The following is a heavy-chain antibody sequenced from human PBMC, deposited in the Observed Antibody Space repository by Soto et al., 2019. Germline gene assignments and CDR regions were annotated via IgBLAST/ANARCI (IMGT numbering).Heavy chain of an antibody. CDR1: GVSVRGYY. V-gene: IGHV4-59*02. D-gene: IGHD2-21*02. CDR2: IYYSGST. J-gene: IGHJ1*01. CDR3: ASHNCGGDCYSRYFQH. Sequence: ETLSPTCNVSGVSVRGYYWSWIRQPPGKGLEWIGYIYYSGSTNYNPSLKSRVTISVDTSKNQFSLKLTSVTAADTAMYFCASHNCGGDCYSRYFQHWGQGTLVTVSS.